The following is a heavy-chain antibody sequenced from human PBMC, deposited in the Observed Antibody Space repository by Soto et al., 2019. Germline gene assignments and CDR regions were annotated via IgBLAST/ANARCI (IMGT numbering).Heavy chain of an antibody. Sequence: QVQLQQWGAGLLKPSETLSLTCAVYGGSFSGYYWRWIRQPPGKGLEWIGEINHSGITNYNPSLKSRVTISVDTCKNQFSLKLSSVTAADTAVYYCARGGIVVVVATQSPYNWFDPWGQGTLVTVSS. CDR1: GGSFSGYY. V-gene: IGHV4-34*01. CDR2: INHSGIT. J-gene: IGHJ5*02. CDR3: ARGGIVVVVATQSPYNWFDP. D-gene: IGHD2-15*01.